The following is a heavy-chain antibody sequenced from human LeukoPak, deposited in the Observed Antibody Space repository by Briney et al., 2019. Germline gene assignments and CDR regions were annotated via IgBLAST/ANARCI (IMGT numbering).Heavy chain of an antibody. CDR1: GFTFSSYV. D-gene: IGHD6-19*01. CDR3: AKVGPYSSGWAEYFQH. CDR2: ISESGAST. Sequence: PGGSLRLSCAASGFTFSSYVMSWVRQAPGKGLEWVSTISESGASTYYADSVKGRFTISRDNSKNTLYLQMNSLRAEDTAVYYCAKVGPYSSGWAEYFQHWGQGTLVTVSS. V-gene: IGHV3-23*01. J-gene: IGHJ1*01.